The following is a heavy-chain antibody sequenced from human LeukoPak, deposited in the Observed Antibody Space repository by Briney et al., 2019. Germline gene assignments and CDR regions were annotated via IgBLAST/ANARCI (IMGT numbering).Heavy chain of an antibody. D-gene: IGHD3-9*01. V-gene: IGHV3-30*04. CDR2: ISYDGSNK. Sequence: GRSLRLSCAASGFTFSSYAMHWVRQAPGKGLEWVAVISYDGSNKYYADSVKGRFTISRDNSKNTLYLQMNSLRAEDTAVYYCARDLIRYFDWLLSRYYYYGMDVWGQGTTVTVSS. J-gene: IGHJ6*02. CDR3: ARDLIRYFDWLLSRYYYYGMDV. CDR1: GFTFSSYA.